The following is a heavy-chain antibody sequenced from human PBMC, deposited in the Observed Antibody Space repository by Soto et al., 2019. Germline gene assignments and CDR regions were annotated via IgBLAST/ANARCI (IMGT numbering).Heavy chain of an antibody. CDR2: IYHSGST. D-gene: IGHD3-10*01. Sequence: SETLSLTCAVSGGSISSGGYSWSWIRQPPGKGLEWIGYIYHSGSTYYNPSLKSRVTISVDRSKNQFSLKLSSVTAEDTAVYFCARVQILQLENIFDHWSQETLVTVS. CDR3: ARVQILQLENIFDH. J-gene: IGHJ4*02. V-gene: IGHV4-30-2*01. CDR1: GGSISSGGYS.